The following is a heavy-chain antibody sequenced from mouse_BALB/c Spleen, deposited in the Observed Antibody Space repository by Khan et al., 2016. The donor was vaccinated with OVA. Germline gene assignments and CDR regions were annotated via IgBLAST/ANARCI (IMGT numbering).Heavy chain of an antibody. CDR2: ISTSGSP. Sequence: EVHLQEPGPGLVKPSQSLSPTCTVPAYSITSDYAWNWIRQFPGNKLEWVGYISTSGSPSNTPSLKSRISITRDTSNTQFFLQLRSVTSEDTATYYCASSLEYSYGYALDYWGRGTSVTVSS. D-gene: IGHD2-12*01. V-gene: IGHV3-2*02. CDR3: ASSLEYSYGYALDY. J-gene: IGHJ4*01. CDR1: AYSITSDYA.